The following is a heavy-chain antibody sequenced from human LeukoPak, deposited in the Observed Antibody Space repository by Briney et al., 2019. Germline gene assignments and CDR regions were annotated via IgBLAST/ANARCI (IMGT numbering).Heavy chain of an antibody. D-gene: IGHD3-22*01. CDR3: AKDSSSYDWGYMDV. CDR1: GFTFSTYA. Sequence: GGSLRLSCAASGFTFSTYAMSWVRQAPGKGLEWVSLIGGSEGRTRYADSLKGRFTISRDNSKNTLYLEMNSLRAEDTAVYYCAKDSSSYDWGYMDVWGKGTTVTISS. J-gene: IGHJ6*03. V-gene: IGHV3-23*01. CDR2: IGGSEGRT.